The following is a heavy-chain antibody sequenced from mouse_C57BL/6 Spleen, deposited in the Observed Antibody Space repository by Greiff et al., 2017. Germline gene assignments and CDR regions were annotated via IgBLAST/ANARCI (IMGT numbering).Heavy chain of an antibody. Sequence: VQLVESGAELVRPGASVTLSCKASGYTFTDYEMHWVKQTPVHGLEWIGAIDPETGGTAYNQKFKGKARLTADKSSSTAYRELRSLTSEDSAVYYCTRGTTVVATGYFDYWGQGTTLTVSS. CDR2: IDPETGGT. J-gene: IGHJ2*01. CDR3: TRGTTVVATGYFDY. CDR1: GYTFTDYE. V-gene: IGHV1-15*01. D-gene: IGHD1-1*01.